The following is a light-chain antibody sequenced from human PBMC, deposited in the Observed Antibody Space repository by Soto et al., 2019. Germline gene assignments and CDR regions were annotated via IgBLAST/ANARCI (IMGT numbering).Light chain of an antibody. Sequence: QSVLTQPPSVSEAPRQRVAISCSGSSSNIGNNAVNWYQQLPGKAPKLLIYYDDLLPSGVSDRFSGSKSGTSASLAISGLQSEDEANYYCAAGDDSLKGYVFGTGTKATVL. CDR3: AAGDDSLKGYV. CDR2: YDD. J-gene: IGLJ1*01. V-gene: IGLV1-36*01. CDR1: SSNIGNNA.